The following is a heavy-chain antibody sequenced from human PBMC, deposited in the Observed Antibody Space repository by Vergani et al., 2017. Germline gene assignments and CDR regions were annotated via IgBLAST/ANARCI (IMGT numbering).Heavy chain of an antibody. CDR2: IRYDGSNK. D-gene: IGHD3-22*01. J-gene: IGHJ1*01. CDR3: AKVASYYYDSSGYDEYFQH. Sequence: QVQLVESGGGVVQPGGSLRLSCAASGFTFSSYGMHWVRQAPGKGLEWVAFIRYDGSNKYYADSVKGRFTISRDNSKNTLYLQMNSLRAEDTAVYYCAKVASYYYDSSGYDEYFQHWGQGTLFTVSS. V-gene: IGHV3-30*02. CDR1: GFTFSSYG.